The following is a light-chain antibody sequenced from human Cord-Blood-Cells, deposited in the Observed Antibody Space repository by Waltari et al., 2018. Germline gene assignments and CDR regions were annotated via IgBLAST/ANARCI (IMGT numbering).Light chain of an antibody. V-gene: IGLV2-14*01. CDR2: DVS. CDR1: SSAVGGYNY. CDR3: SSYTSSSTVV. Sequence: QSALTQPASVPGSPGQSITLSCTVTSSAVGGYNYVSWYQQHPGKAPKLMIYDVSNRPSGVSNRFSGSKSGNTASLTISGLQAEDEADYYCSSYTSSSTVVFGGGTKLTVL. J-gene: IGLJ2*01.